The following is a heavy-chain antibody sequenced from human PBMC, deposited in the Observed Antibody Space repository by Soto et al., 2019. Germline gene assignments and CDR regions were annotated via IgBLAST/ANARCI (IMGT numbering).Heavy chain of an antibody. J-gene: IGHJ2*01. CDR1: GLTFGNYA. D-gene: IGHD2-21*02. Sequence: EVQLLESGGGLVQPGGSVRLSCAASGLTFGNYAMSWVRQAPGKGLEWVSAISGDSGRTYYADSVKGRFTISRDNSKNTLYLQMNTLRAEDTAVYYCAVTPNCGRDCSAASYWYFDIWGCGTLVTVSS. V-gene: IGHV3-23*01. CDR2: ISGDSGRT. CDR3: AVTPNCGRDCSAASYWYFDI.